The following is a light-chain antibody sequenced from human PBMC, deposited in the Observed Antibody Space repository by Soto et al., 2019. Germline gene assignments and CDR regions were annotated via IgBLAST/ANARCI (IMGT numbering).Light chain of an antibody. CDR3: SSYTSSSTPYV. CDR2: DVS. J-gene: IGLJ1*01. CDR1: SSDVGRYNY. Sequence: QSALTQAASVSGSPGQSITISCTGTSSDVGRYNYVSWYQQHPGKAPKLMIYDVSNRPSGVSNRFSGSKSGNTASLTISGLQAEDEADYYCSSYTSSSTPYVFGTGTKVTVL. V-gene: IGLV2-14*01.